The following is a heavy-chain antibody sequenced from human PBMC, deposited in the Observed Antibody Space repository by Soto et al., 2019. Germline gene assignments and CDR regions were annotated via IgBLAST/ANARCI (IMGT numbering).Heavy chain of an antibody. CDR2: IWYDGNNK. D-gene: IGHD6-13*01. V-gene: IGHV3-33*08. Sequence: QVQLVESGGGVVQPGESLRLACEASGFVFSRFGMHWVRQAPGKGLEWVAVIWYDGNNKYYGDSVKGRFTISRDNPKNTVYLQMSRLGVDDTAVYYWVRDDGTAAAGPYYPYALDVWGQGTTVTVSS. CDR3: VRDDGTAAAGPYYPYALDV. J-gene: IGHJ6*02. CDR1: GFVFSRFG.